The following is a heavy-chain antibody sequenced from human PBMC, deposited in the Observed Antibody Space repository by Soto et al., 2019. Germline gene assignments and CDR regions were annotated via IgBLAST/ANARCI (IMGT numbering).Heavy chain of an antibody. CDR2: IYPGDSDT. CDR3: ATYDSSGYPSSPFDY. J-gene: IGHJ4*02. CDR1: GYSFTSYW. D-gene: IGHD3-22*01. V-gene: IGHV5-51*01. Sequence: GESLKISCKGSGYSFTSYWIGWVRQMPGKGLEWMGIIYPGDSDTRYSPSFQGQVTISADKSVSTAYLQWSSLKASDTAMYYCATYDSSGYPSSPFDYWGQGTLVTVSS.